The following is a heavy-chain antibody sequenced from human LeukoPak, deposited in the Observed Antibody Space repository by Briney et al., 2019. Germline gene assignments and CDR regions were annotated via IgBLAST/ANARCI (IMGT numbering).Heavy chain of an antibody. CDR1: GFPFSEYL. J-gene: IGHJ4*02. CDR3: ARVGSSSSFDY. V-gene: IGHV3-11*01. D-gene: IGHD6-6*01. CDR2: ISSRGRTI. Sequence: GGPLRLFCAASGFPFSEYLMIWPRHARGEAVEWVSYISSRGRTIYYADSVKGRFTISRDNAKNSLYLQMSSLRAEDTAVYCCARVGSSSSFDYWGQGTLVTVSS.